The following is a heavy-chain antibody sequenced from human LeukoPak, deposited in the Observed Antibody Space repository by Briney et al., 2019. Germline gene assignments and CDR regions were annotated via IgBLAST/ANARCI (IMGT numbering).Heavy chain of an antibody. J-gene: IGHJ4*02. CDR2: INPNGGST. D-gene: IGHD3-10*01. CDR1: GYTFTSYS. V-gene: IGHV1-46*01. Sequence: ASVKVSCKAPGYTFTSYSMHWVRQAPGQGLEWMGIINPNGGSTIYAQKFQGRVTMTRDTSTSTVYMDLTSLRSEDTAVYYCARGGMVRDRRHFQFDHWGQGTLVTVSS. CDR3: ARGGMVRDRRHFQFDH.